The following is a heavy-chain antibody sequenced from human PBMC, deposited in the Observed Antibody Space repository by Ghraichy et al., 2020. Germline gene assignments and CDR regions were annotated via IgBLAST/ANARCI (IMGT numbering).Heavy chain of an antibody. CDR1: GFNFSRYW. CDR3: ARAPVASY. J-gene: IGHJ4*02. CDR2: IKEDGSEK. Sequence: GGSLRLSCAASGFNFSRYWMYWVRQAPGKGLEWVANIKEDGSEKYYVDSVKGRFTISRDNAKNSLYLQMNSLRTEDTAVYYCARAPVASYWGQGTLVTVSS. V-gene: IGHV3-7*03.